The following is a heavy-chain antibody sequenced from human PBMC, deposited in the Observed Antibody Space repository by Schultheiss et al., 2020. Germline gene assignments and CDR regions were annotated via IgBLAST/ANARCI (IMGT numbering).Heavy chain of an antibody. CDR3: ARDGYCSSTSCFVYGMDV. V-gene: IGHV3-7*01. Sequence: GGSLRLSCVASGFTFSSYAMSWVRQAPGKGLEWVANIKQDGSEKYYVDSVKGRFTISRDNAKNSLYLQMNSLRAEDTAVYYCARDGYCSSTSCFVYGMDVWGQGTLVTVSS. CDR2: IKQDGSEK. D-gene: IGHD2-2*03. J-gene: IGHJ6*02. CDR1: GFTFSSYA.